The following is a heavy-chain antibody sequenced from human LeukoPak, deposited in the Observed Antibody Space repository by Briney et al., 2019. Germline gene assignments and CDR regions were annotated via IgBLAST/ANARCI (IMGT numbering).Heavy chain of an antibody. D-gene: IGHD7-27*01. V-gene: IGHV4-39*07. CDR3: ARIPLTLTGDPRSFDY. J-gene: IGHJ4*02. CDR1: GGSISSSSYY. Sequence: SETLSLTCTVSGGSISSSSYYWGWIRQPPGKGLEWIGSIYYSGSTYYNPSLKSRVTISVDTSKNQFSLKLSSVTAADTAVYYCARIPLTLTGDPRSFDYWGQGTLVTVSS. CDR2: IYYSGST.